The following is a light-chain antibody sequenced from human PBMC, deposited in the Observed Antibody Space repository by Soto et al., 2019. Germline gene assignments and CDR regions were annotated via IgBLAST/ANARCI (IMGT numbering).Light chain of an antibody. J-gene: IGKJ1*01. CDR2: ETS. V-gene: IGKV3-20*01. CDR3: QQFGTSPLWT. CDR1: QSVNSNY. Sequence: EIVLTQSPGTLSLSPGERATLSCRASQSVNSNYLAWYQQTPGQAPRLLMYETSTRATGIPDRFSGSGSGTDFTLTISRLEPEDFAVYFCQQFGTSPLWTFGQGTRWISN.